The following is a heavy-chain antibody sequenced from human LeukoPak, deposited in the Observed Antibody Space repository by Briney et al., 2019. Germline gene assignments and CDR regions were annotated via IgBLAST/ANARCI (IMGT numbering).Heavy chain of an antibody. CDR1: GGSISSGGYS. V-gene: IGHV4-30-2*01. Sequence: SETLSLTCAVSGGSISSGGYSWSWIRQPPGKGLEWIGYIYHSGSTYYNPSLKSRVTISVDTSKNQFSLKLSSVTAADTAVYYCARDTTNVYYYDTSGYDHWGQGTLVTVSS. CDR3: ARDTTNVYYYDTSGYDH. CDR2: IYHSGST. D-gene: IGHD3-22*01. J-gene: IGHJ4*02.